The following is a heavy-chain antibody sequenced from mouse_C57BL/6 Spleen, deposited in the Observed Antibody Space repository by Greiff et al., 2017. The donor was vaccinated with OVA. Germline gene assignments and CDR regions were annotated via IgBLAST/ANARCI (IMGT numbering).Heavy chain of an antibody. Sequence: VQLQQPGAELVRPGSSVKLSCKASGYTFTSYWMHWVKQRPIQGLEWIGNIDPSDSETHYNQKFKDKATLTVAKSSSTAYMQLSSLTSEDSAVYYCARKNYSNSFDYWGQGTTLTVSS. D-gene: IGHD2-5*01. J-gene: IGHJ2*01. CDR2: IDPSDSET. CDR1: GYTFTSYW. V-gene: IGHV1-52*01. CDR3: ARKNYSNSFDY.